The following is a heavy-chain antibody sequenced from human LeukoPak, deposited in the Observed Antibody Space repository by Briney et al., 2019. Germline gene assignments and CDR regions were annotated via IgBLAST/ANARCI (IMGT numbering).Heavy chain of an antibody. J-gene: IGHJ2*01. CDR3: ASPGPYSGWNDGYFDL. D-gene: IGHD1-1*01. Sequence: ASVKVSCRASGYTFTSYYMHWVRQAPGQGLEWMGIINPSGGSTSYAQKFQGRVTMTRDTSTSTVYMELSSLRSEDTAVYYCASPGPYSGWNDGYFDLWGRGTLVTVSS. CDR1: GYTFTSYY. V-gene: IGHV1-46*01. CDR2: INPSGGST.